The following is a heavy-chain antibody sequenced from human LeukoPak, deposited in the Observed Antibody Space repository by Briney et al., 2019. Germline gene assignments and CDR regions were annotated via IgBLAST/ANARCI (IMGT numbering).Heavy chain of an antibody. CDR1: GGSISSYY. V-gene: IGHV4-34*01. CDR2: INHSGST. Sequence: PSETLSLTCTVSGGSISSYYWSWVRQPPGKGLEWIGEINHSGSTNYNPSLKSRVTISVDTSKNQFSLKLSSVTAADTAVYYCASYSSGWLAFDIWGQGTMVTVSS. CDR3: ASYSSGWLAFDI. J-gene: IGHJ3*02. D-gene: IGHD6-19*01.